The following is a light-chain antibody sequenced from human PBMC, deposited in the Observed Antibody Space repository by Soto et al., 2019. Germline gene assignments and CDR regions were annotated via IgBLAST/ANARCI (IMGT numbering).Light chain of an antibody. Sequence: QSVLTQPRSVSGSPGQSVTIPCTGTSSDVGVYNYVSWYQQYPGKAPKIMIYDVSKRPSGVPDRFSGSKSDNTASLTISGLQAEDEADYYCCSYAGSYTFVFGIGTKSPS. CDR3: CSYAGSYTFV. CDR2: DVS. J-gene: IGLJ1*01. V-gene: IGLV2-11*01. CDR1: SSDVGVYNY.